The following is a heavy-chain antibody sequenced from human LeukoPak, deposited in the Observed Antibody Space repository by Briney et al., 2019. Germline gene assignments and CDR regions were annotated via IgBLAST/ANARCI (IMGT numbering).Heavy chain of an antibody. CDR3: ARYRRAVTAAIDY. CDR1: GGSISSYY. V-gene: IGHV4-34*01. J-gene: IGHJ4*02. D-gene: IGHD2-21*02. CDR2: INHSGST. Sequence: SETLSLTCTVSGGSISSYYWSWIRQPPGKGLEWIGEINHSGSTNYNPSLKSRVTISVDTSKNQFSLKLSSVTAADTAVYYCARYRRAVTAAIDYWGQGTLVTVSS.